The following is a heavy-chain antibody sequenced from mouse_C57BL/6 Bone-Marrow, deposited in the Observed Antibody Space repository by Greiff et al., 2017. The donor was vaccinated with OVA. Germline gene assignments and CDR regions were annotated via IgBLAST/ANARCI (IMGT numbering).Heavy chain of an antibody. Sequence: VQLQQSGAELVRPGTSVKMSCKASGYTFTNYWIGWAKQRPGNGLEWIGDIYPGGGYTKYNEKFKGKATLNADKSSSTAYMQFSSLTSEDSAIYYCARSGGNPAWFAYWGQGTLVTVSA. D-gene: IGHD2-1*01. CDR2: IYPGGGYT. V-gene: IGHV1-63*01. J-gene: IGHJ3*01. CDR3: ARSGGNPAWFAY. CDR1: GYTFTNYW.